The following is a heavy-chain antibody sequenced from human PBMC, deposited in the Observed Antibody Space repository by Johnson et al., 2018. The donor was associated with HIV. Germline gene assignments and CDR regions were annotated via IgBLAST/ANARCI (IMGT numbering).Heavy chain of an antibody. CDR3: ARSMRGAFDV. D-gene: IGHD3-10*01. V-gene: IGHV3-20*04. CDR2: INWNGGST. J-gene: IGHJ3*01. Sequence: VQLVESGGGLVKPGGSLRLSCTASGFSFGDYGMSWVRQAPGKGLEWVSGINWNGGSTGYADSVKGRFTISRDNAKNSLYLQMNSLRAEDTAVYYCARSMRGAFDVWGQGTMVTVSS. CDR1: GFSFGDYG.